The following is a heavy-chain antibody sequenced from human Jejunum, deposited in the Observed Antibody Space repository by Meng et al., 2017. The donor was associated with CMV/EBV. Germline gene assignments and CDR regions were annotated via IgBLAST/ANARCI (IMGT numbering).Heavy chain of an antibody. J-gene: IGHJ4*02. Sequence: GVRGSDNCVSWVRQAPGKGLEWVAGLYTFGTTSYADSVKGRFTFSRDSSKNTLYLQMDSLRAEDTAVYYCAREKFCTPACSSVFDHWGQGTLVTVSS. V-gene: IGHV3-53*01. CDR2: LYTFGTT. CDR3: AREKFCTPACSSVFDH. CDR1: GVRGSDNC. D-gene: IGHD2-8*01.